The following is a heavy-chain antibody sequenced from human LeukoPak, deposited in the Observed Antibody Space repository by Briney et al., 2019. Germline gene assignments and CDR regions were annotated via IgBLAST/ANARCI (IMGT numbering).Heavy chain of an antibody. J-gene: IGHJ4*02. Sequence: SETLSLTCAVSGGSVSGHYWDWIRQPPGKGLEWIGYIYASGSANYHPSLKSRVTISLDTSKNHVSLRLTSVTAEDTAVYYCAREAPGGSSWTYFDNWGRGSLVTVSA. V-gene: IGHV4-59*02. CDR1: GGSVSGHY. CDR2: IYASGSA. D-gene: IGHD6-13*01. CDR3: AREAPGGSSWTYFDN.